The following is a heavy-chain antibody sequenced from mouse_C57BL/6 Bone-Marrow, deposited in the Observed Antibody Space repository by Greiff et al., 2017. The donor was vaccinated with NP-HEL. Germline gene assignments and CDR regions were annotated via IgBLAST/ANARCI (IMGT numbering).Heavy chain of an antibody. D-gene: IGHD1-1*01. Sequence: EVQGVESGGGLVKPGGSLKLSCAASGFTFSSYAMSWVRQTPEKRLEWVATISDGGSYTYYPDNVKGRFTISRDNAKNNLYLQMSHLKSEDTAMYYCARGITGRGGYAMDYWGQGTSVTVSS. CDR1: GFTFSSYA. V-gene: IGHV5-4*01. J-gene: IGHJ4*01. CDR2: ISDGGSYT. CDR3: ARGITGRGGYAMDY.